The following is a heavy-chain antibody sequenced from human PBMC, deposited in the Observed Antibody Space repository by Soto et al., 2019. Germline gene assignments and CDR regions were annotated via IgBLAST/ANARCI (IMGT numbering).Heavy chain of an antibody. CDR1: GFTFSSYA. J-gene: IGHJ4*02. V-gene: IGHV3-23*01. CDR2: ISGSGGST. Sequence: GGSLRLSFAASGFTFSSYAMSWVGQAPGKGLEWVSTISGSGGSTYYADSVKGRFTISRDNSKNTLYLQMNSLRAEDTAVYYCAKEPGEGVWRFDYWGQGTLVTVSS. CDR3: AKEPGEGVWRFDY.